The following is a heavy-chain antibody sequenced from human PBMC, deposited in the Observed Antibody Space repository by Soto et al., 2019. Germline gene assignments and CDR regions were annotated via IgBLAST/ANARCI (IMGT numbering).Heavy chain of an antibody. CDR2: TYYRSKWYN. J-gene: IGHJ4*02. D-gene: IGHD4-17*01. CDR3: ARSPPKGTVTPDYFGY. Sequence: SQTLSLTCAISGDSVSSNSAAWNWIRQSPSRGLEWLGRTYYRSKWYNDYAVSVKSRITINPDTSKNQFSLQLNSVTPEDTAVYYCARSPPKGTVTPDYFGYWGQGTLVTVSS. V-gene: IGHV6-1*01. CDR1: GDSVSSNSAA.